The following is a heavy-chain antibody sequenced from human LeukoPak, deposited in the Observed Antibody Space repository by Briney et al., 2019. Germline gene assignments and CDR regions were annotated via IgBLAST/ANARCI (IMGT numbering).Heavy chain of an antibody. CDR3: ARASRDGYNQNFDY. CDR2: IYPGGSET. CDR1: GYSFSSYW. D-gene: IGHD5-24*01. V-gene: IGHV5-51*01. Sequence: GESLKISCKGLGYSFSSYWNAWVRQRPGKGLEWMGIIYPGGSETRYDPSFQGQVTISADSSTSTAYLQWSSLGASDTAMYYCARASRDGYNQNFDYWGQGTLVTVSS. J-gene: IGHJ4*02.